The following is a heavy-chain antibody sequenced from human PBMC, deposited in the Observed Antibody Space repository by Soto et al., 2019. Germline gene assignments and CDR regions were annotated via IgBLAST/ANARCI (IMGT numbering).Heavy chain of an antibody. D-gene: IGHD2-8*01. CDR1: GFSFSTYW. V-gene: IGHV3-7*01. Sequence: GGSLRLSCEASGFSFSTYWMSWVRQAPGKGLEWVASIKQDASEIYYVDSVKGRFTISRDNAKNLLFLQMNSLRADDTAIYYRVCSVYALRNSVDPWGRGILVTVSS. CDR3: VCSVYALRNSVDP. CDR2: IKQDASEI. J-gene: IGHJ5*02.